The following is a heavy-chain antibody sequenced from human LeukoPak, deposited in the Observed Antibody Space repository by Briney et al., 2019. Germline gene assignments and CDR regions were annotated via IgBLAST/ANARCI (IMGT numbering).Heavy chain of an antibody. Sequence: GGSLRLSCAASGFTFSSYWMSWVRQAPGKGLEWVANIKQDGSEKYYVDSVKGRFTISRDNAKNSLYLQMNSLRAEDTAVYYCVVYDFWSGYSPDYWGQGTLVTVSS. CDR3: VVYDFWSGYSPDY. CDR2: IKQDGSEK. J-gene: IGHJ4*02. D-gene: IGHD3-3*01. CDR1: GFTFSSYW. V-gene: IGHV3-7*01.